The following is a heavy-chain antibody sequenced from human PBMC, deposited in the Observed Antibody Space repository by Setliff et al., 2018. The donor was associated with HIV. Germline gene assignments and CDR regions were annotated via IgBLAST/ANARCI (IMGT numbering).Heavy chain of an antibody. D-gene: IGHD2-2*01. CDR3: ARTRGYCSGTNCYALRGPDY. J-gene: IGHJ4*02. CDR2: INHSGST. Sequence: PSETLSLTCTVSGGSISSGSYYWSWIRQHPGKGLEWIGEINHSGSTNYNPSLKSRVIMAVDTSKNQFSLKLSYVTAADTAVYYWARTRGYCSGTNCYALRGPDYWGQGTLVTVSS. V-gene: IGHV4-39*07. CDR1: GGSISSGSYY.